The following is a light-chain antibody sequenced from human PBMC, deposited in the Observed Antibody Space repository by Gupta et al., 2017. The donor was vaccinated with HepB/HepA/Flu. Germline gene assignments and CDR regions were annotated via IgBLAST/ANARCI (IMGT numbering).Light chain of an antibody. CDR3: QQRSNWLLT. V-gene: IGKV3-11*01. CDR2: DAS. CDR1: QRVSSY. Sequence: EIVLPQSPSTLSSSPGQRSTLSCRASQRVSSYLAWYQQKPGQAPRLLIYDASNRDTGVPARFSGSGSGTDFTLTISSLEPEDFAVYYCQQRSNWLLTFGRGTTVEIK. J-gene: IGKJ4*01.